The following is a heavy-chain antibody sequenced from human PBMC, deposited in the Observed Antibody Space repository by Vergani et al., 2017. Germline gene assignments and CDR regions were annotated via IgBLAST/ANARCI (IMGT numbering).Heavy chain of an antibody. V-gene: IGHV4-61*02. CDR1: GGSISGVSYY. J-gene: IGHJ5*02. Sequence: QLQLQESGPGLVKPSETLSLICTVSGGSISGVSYYLSWVRQPAGKGLEWIGRIYYSGRTDYNPSLKSRVTVSVDTSMNQVSLKLNSVTAADTAVYYCVRTVALWFGETKDGGWFDPWGQGTLVTVTS. CDR3: VRTVALWFGETKDGGWFDP. D-gene: IGHD3-10*01. CDR2: IYYSGRT.